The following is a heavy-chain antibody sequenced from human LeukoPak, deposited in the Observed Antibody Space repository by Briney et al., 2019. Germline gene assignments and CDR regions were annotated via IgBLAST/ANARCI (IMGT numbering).Heavy chain of an antibody. CDR2: IASSGGST. J-gene: IGHJ6*02. CDR1: GFTFSSYA. V-gene: IGHV3-23*01. Sequence: GGSLRLSCATFGFTFSSYAMSWVRQAPGKGLEWVSNIASSGGSTYYADSVKGRFAISRDNSKNTVFLQMNSLRAEDTAAYYCARDSGAAAVYYYYYGMDVWGQGTTVTVSS. CDR3: ARDSGAAAVYYYYYGMDV. D-gene: IGHD6-13*01.